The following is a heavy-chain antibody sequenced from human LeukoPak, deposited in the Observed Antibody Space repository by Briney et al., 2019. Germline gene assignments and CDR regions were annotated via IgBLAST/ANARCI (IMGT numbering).Heavy chain of an antibody. V-gene: IGHV4-39*01. J-gene: IGHJ3*02. D-gene: IGHD6-13*01. CDR2: IYYSGST. CDR1: GGSISSSSYY. Sequence: SETLSLTCTVSGGSISSSSYYWGWIRQPPGKGLEWIGSIYYSGSTYYNPSLKSRVTISVDTSKNQFSLKLSSVTAADTAVYYCARRHSSSWYWDHAAFDIWGQGTMVTVSS. CDR3: ARRHSSSWYWDHAAFDI.